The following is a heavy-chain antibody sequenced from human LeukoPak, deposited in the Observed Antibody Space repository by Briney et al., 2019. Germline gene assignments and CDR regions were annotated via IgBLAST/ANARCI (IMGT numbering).Heavy chain of an antibody. CDR3: AKAYTRSWYAAFDI. J-gene: IGHJ3*02. D-gene: IGHD6-13*01. CDR2: ITDSGGAT. Sequence: GGSLRLSCAASGFAFTDYAISWVRQAPGKGLEWVSAITDSGGATYYADSVKGRFTISRDNSKNTLYLQMNSLRGDDAAIYYCAKAYTRSWYAAFDIWGQGTMVTISS. V-gene: IGHV3-23*01. CDR1: GFAFTDYA.